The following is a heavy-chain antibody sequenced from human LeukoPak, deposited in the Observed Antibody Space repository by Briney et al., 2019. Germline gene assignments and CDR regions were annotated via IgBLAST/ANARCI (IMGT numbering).Heavy chain of an antibody. CDR1: GFTFSRYA. Sequence: GGSLRLSCAASGFTFSRYARIWVRQAPGKGLEWVSGVTTSGGTTYYADSVEGRFTISRDNSRNTPYQQMNSLKAEYTAVYYSETYGQFYDTSGYYWVFDYWGQGTLLTVSS. J-gene: IGHJ4*02. V-gene: IGHV3-23*01. CDR2: VTTSGGTT. D-gene: IGHD3-22*01. CDR3: ETYGQFYDTSGYYWVFDY.